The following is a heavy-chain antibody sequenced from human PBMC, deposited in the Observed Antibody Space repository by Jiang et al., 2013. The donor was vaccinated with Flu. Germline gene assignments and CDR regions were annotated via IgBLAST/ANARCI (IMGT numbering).Heavy chain of an antibody. CDR3: ARIREPRAATFYYFDY. J-gene: IGHJ4*02. Sequence: PTQTLTLTCTFSGFSLSTSGMCVSWIRQPPGKALEWLALIDWDDDKYYSTSLKTRLTISKDTSKNQVVLTMTNMDPVDTATYYCARIREPRAATFYYFDYWGQGTLVTVSS. V-gene: IGHV2-70*01. D-gene: IGHD2-15*01. CDR2: IDWDDDK. CDR1: GFSLSTSGMC.